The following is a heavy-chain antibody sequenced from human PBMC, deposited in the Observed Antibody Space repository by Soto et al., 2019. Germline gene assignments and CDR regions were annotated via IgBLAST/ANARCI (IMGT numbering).Heavy chain of an antibody. D-gene: IGHD5-12*01. CDR3: ARDLSIVATKSKNYYYYYMDV. CDR2: INPSGGST. CDR1: GYTFTSYY. J-gene: IGHJ6*03. Sequence: ASVKVSCKASGYTFTSYYMHWVRQAPGQGLEWMGIINPSGGSTSYAQKFQGRVTMTRDTSTSTVYMELSSLRSEDTAVYYCARDLSIVATKSKNYYYYYMDVWGKGTTVTVSS. V-gene: IGHV1-46*03.